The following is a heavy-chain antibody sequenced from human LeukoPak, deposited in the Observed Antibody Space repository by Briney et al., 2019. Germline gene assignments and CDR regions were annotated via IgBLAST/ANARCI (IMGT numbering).Heavy chain of an antibody. CDR3: AREVERRWYYYYYMDV. CDR1: GFTFFSYW. D-gene: IGHD1-1*01. CDR2: IKQDGSEK. Sequence: GGSPRLSRAASGFTFFSYWMSWVPDALGKGRECGAHIKQDGSEKYYVDSVKGRFTISRDNAKNSLYLQMNSLRAEDTAVYYCAREVERRWYYYYYMDVWGKGTTVTVSS. V-gene: IGHV3-7*01. J-gene: IGHJ6*03.